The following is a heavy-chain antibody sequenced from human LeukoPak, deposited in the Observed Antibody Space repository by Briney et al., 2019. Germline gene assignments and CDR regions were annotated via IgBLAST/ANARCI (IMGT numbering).Heavy chain of an antibody. Sequence: GGSLRLSCTLPLYPFSSYYVHWVRQAPGKGLVWVSRINTDGSSTSYADSVKGRFTISRDNAKNTLYLQMNSLRADDTAVYGCGRQYCRSTCCYEWMDYFDYWGQGTLVTVSS. D-gene: IGHD2-2*01. CDR2: INTDGSST. J-gene: IGHJ4*02. CDR1: LYPFSSYY. V-gene: IGHV3-74*01. CDR3: GRQYCRSTCCYEWMDYFDY.